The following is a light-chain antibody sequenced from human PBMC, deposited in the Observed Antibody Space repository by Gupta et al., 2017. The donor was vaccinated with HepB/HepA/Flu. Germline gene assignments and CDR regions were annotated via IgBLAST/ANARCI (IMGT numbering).Light chain of an antibody. V-gene: IGKV3-15*01. J-gene: IGKJ5*01. CDR2: GAS. Sequence: EIVMTQSPATLSASPGERATLSCRASQSVSSNLAWYQQKPGQAPRLLIYGASTRATGIPARFSGSGSGTEFTLTISSLQSEDFAVYYWQQYNNWPPSITFGQGTRLEIK. CDR3: QQYNNWPPSIT. CDR1: QSVSSN.